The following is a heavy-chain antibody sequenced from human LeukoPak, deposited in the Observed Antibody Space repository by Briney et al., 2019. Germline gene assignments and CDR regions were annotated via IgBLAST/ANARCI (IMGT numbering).Heavy chain of an antibody. Sequence: GESLRLSCAASGFTSSSYWMSWVRQTPGKGLEWVANIKQDGSEKYYVDSVKGRFTISRDNAKNSLYLQMNSLRVEDTAVYYCARGRGNDYWGQGTLVTVSS. CDR1: GFTSSSYW. CDR2: IKQDGSEK. J-gene: IGHJ4*02. V-gene: IGHV3-7*04. D-gene: IGHD3-10*01. CDR3: ARGRGNDY.